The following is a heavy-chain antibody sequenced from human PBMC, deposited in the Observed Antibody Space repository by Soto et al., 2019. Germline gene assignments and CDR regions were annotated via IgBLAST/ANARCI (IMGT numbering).Heavy chain of an antibody. CDR3: ARQERYYYDSSGLYYFDY. Sequence: PGESLKISCKGSGYSFTIYWIGWVLQMPWKGLEWMGIIYPGDSDTRYSPSFQGQVTISADKSISTAYLQWSSLKASDTAMYYCARQERYYYDSSGLYYFDYWGQGTLVTVSS. J-gene: IGHJ4*02. V-gene: IGHV5-51*01. CDR2: IYPGDSDT. CDR1: GYSFTIYW. D-gene: IGHD3-22*01.